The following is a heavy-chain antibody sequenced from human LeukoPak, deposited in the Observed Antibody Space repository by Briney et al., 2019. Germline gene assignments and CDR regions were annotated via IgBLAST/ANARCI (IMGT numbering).Heavy chain of an antibody. Sequence: PGGSLRLSCEASGFTFSHYGIHWVRQTPGKGLEWVAAISSDGVEKHYAVSVKGRFTISRDNSKSTLYLQMNSLRAEDTALYYCAREGHYDILTGYSPVEYYFYYMDVWGKGTTVTVSS. J-gene: IGHJ6*03. CDR1: GFTFSHYG. D-gene: IGHD3-9*01. CDR3: AREGHYDILTGYSPVEYYFYYMDV. V-gene: IGHV3-30*04. CDR2: ISSDGVEK.